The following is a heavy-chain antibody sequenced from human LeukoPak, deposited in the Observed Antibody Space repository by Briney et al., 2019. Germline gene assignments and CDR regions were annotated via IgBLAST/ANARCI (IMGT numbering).Heavy chain of an antibody. J-gene: IGHJ6*03. CDR1: GGSISSGSDY. V-gene: IGHV4-61*02. CDR2: IYTSGST. D-gene: IGHD3-10*01. Sequence: SETLSLTWTVSGGSISSGSDYWSWIRQPAGKGQEWIGRIYTSGSTNYNPSLKSRVTISVDTSKNQFSLKLSSVTAADTAVYYCARGLVRGVITVYYYYMDVWGKGTTVTISS. CDR3: ARGLVRGVITVYYYYMDV.